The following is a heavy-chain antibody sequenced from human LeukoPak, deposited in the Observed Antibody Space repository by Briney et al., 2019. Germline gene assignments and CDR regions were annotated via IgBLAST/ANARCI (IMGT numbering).Heavy chain of an antibody. CDR1: GFSLSTTAVG. CDR2: IYWNDDN. D-gene: IGHD3-10*01. V-gene: IGHV2-5*01. CDR3: AHIVLWFGESPHFDY. Sequence: SGPTLVNPPQTLTLTCTFSGFSLSTTAVGVGWIRQPLGKAVESLALIYWNDDNRYSPSLKSRLTISKDTSKNQVVLTMTYMDPVDTATYYCAHIVLWFGESPHFDYWGQGTLVTVSS. J-gene: IGHJ4*02.